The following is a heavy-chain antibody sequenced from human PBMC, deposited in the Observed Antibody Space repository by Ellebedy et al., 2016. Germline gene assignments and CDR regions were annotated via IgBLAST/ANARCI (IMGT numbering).Heavy chain of an antibody. CDR2: FYYSGST. CDR1: GGSISSTAYY. D-gene: IGHD5-18*01. V-gene: IGHV4-39*01. J-gene: IGHJ4*02. CDR3: ARGRGSYGSNLDY. Sequence: SETLSLTXTVSGGSISSTAYYWGWIRQPPGKGLEWIGNFYYSGSTYYNPSLNSRVTVSVDTSKNQFSLKMTSVTAADTAVYYCARGRGSYGSNLDYWGQGTLVTVSS.